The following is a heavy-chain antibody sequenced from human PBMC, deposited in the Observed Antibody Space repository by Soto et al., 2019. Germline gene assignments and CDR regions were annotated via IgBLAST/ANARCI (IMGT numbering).Heavy chain of an antibody. V-gene: IGHV3-11*01. D-gene: IGHD3-9*01. CDR3: ARVLALRYFDWLSPPYFDY. J-gene: IGHJ4*02. Sequence: GSLRLSCAASGFTFSDYYMSWICQAPGKGLEWVSYISSSGSTIYYADSVKGRFTISRDNAKNSLYLQMNSLRAEDTAVYYCARVLALRYFDWLSPPYFDYWGQGTLVTVSS. CDR2: ISSSGSTI. CDR1: GFTFSDYY.